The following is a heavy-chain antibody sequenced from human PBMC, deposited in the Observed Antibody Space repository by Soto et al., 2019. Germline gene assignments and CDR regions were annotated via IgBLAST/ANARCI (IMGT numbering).Heavy chain of an antibody. CDR3: AKDIGAPELGHNFDY. Sequence: GGSLRLSCVASGFTFDDYAMHWVRQAPGKGLEWVSGISWNSGSIGYADSVKGRFTISRDNAKNSLYLQMNSLRAEDTALYYCAKDIGAPELGHNFDYWGQGTLVTVSS. D-gene: IGHD7-27*01. V-gene: IGHV3-9*01. J-gene: IGHJ4*02. CDR1: GFTFDDYA. CDR2: ISWNSGSI.